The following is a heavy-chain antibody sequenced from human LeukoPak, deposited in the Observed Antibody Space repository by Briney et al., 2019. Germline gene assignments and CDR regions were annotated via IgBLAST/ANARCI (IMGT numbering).Heavy chain of an antibody. CDR1: GVSVSSGSYY. Sequence: SETLSLTCTVSGVSVSSGSYYWSWIRQPPGKGLEWLGYIYYSGSTNYNPSLKSRVTISVDTSKNQFSLKLSSVTAADTAVYYCARARYSSSWALDYWGQGTLVTVSS. CDR2: IYYSGST. J-gene: IGHJ4*02. V-gene: IGHV4-61*01. CDR3: ARARYSSSWALDY. D-gene: IGHD6-13*01.